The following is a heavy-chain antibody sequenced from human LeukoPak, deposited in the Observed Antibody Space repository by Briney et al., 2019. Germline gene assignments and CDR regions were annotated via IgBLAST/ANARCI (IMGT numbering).Heavy chain of an antibody. D-gene: IGHD5-24*01. CDR3: ARDPRDDTELYGMDV. CDR2: FDPEDGEA. Sequence: AASVKVSCKVSGYTLTELSMHWVRQAPGKGLEWMGGFDPEDGEAIYAQKFQGRVTMTEDTSTDTAYMELSSLRSEDTAVYYCARDPRDDTELYGMDVWGQGTTVTVSS. V-gene: IGHV1-24*01. CDR1: GYTLTELS. J-gene: IGHJ6*02.